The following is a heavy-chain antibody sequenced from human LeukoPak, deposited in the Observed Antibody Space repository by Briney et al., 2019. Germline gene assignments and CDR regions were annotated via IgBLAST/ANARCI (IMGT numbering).Heavy chain of an antibody. V-gene: IGHV3-74*01. D-gene: IGHD6-19*01. CDR1: RFTFSKYW. J-gene: IGHJ4*02. Sequence: GVSLRLSCAASRFTFSKYWMLWVRQAPGNGLESVSRINTDGTVTTYADSVKGRFTVSRDNADNTMFLQMNSVRDEDTAEYYCATKQWLAPPPDSWGQGTPVTVSS. CDR3: ATKQWLAPPPDS. CDR2: INTDGTVT.